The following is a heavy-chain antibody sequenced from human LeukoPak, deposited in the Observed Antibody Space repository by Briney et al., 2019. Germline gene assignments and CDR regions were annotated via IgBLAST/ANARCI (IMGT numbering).Heavy chain of an antibody. CDR2: ISYDGSNK. J-gene: IGHJ4*02. CDR3: AKDQGSGWYPVAQVDY. D-gene: IGHD6-19*01. Sequence: PGGSLRLSCAASGFTFSSYGMHWVRQAPGKGLEWVAVISYDGSNKYYADSVKGRFTISRDNSKNTLYLQMNSLRAEDTAVYYCAKDQGSGWYPVAQVDYWGQGTLVTVSS. V-gene: IGHV3-30*18. CDR1: GFTFSSYG.